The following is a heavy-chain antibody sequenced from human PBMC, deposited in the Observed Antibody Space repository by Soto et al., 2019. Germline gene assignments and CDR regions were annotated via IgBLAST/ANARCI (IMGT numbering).Heavy chain of an antibody. J-gene: IGHJ4*01. Sequence: SETLSLTCTGSGGSISNSYWSWIRLSPGKGLEWIGYIYSSGSTNYNPSLESRVTISVDTSKNQFSLKLTSLIAADTAIYYCARPFSVDYYAFWGHGALVT. CDR2: IYSSGST. V-gene: IGHV4-59*08. CDR3: ARPFSVDYYAF. CDR1: GGSISNSY.